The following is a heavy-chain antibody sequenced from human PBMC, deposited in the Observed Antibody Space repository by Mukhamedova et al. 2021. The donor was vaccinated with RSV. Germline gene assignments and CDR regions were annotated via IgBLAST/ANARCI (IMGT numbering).Heavy chain of an antibody. CDR3: ARDRFTMVRGGDYYYGMDV. V-gene: IGHV3-53*05. Sequence: GKGLEWVSVIYSGGSTYYADSVKGRFTISRDNSKNTLYLQMNSLRAEDTAVYYCARDRFTMVRGGDYYYGMDVWGQGTTVTVPS. CDR2: IYSGGST. D-gene: IGHD3-10*01. J-gene: IGHJ6*02.